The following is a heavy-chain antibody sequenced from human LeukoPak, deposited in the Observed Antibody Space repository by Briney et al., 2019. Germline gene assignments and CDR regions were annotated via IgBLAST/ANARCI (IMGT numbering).Heavy chain of an antibody. CDR2: ISSSGTTM. CDR3: ARTTAYWFDP. Sequence: GGSLRLSCAVSGFTFSSYEMNWVRQAPGKGLEWVSYISSSGTTMDYADSVKGRFTISRDNAKNSLYLQMNSLRAEDMAVYYCARTTAYWFDPWGQGTLVTVSS. D-gene: IGHD2-21*02. V-gene: IGHV3-48*03. CDR1: GFTFSSYE. J-gene: IGHJ5*02.